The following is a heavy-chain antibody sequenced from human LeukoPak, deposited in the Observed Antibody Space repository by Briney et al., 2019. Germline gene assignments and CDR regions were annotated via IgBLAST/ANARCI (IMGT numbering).Heavy chain of an antibody. CDR2: ISYDGSNK. CDR1: GFTFSSYG. CDR3: AKPTYYYDSGNAFDI. Sequence: GGSLRLSCAASGFTFSSYGMHWVRQAPGKGLEWVAVISYDGSNKYYADSVKGRFTISRDNSKNTLYLQMNSLRAEDTAVYYCAKPTYYYDSGNAFDIWGQGTMVTVSS. J-gene: IGHJ3*02. V-gene: IGHV3-30*18. D-gene: IGHD3-22*01.